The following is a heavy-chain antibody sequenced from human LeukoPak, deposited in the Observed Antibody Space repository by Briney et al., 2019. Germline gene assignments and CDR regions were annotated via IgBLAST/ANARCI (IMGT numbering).Heavy chain of an antibody. V-gene: IGHV1-69*01. CDR1: GGTFSSYA. D-gene: IGHD4-11*01. CDR3: ARDGTVTTKPLDY. Sequence: ASVKLSSKASGGTFSSYAMSWVRQAPGQGLEWMGGIIPIFGTANYAQKFQGRVTITADESTSTAYMELSSLRSEDTAVYYCARDGTVTTKPLDYWGQGTLVTVSS. J-gene: IGHJ4*02. CDR2: IIPIFGTA.